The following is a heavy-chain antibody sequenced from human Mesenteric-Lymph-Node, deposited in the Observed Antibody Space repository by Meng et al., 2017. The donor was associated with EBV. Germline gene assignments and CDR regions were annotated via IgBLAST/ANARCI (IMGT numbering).Heavy chain of an antibody. CDR3: ARTHSSSRYYFDP. J-gene: IGHJ5*02. CDR2: INYSGST. V-gene: IGHV4-61*01. Sequence: QVQLQESGPGLVKPSXXLSRTCTVAGGSVSSGTYYCSWLRQPPGKGLEGIGYINYSGSTKYNPSLESRVTISVDTSKNPFSLRLTSVTAADTAVYYCARTHSSSRYYFDPWGQGTLVTVSS. CDR1: GGSVSSGTYY. D-gene: IGHD6-13*01.